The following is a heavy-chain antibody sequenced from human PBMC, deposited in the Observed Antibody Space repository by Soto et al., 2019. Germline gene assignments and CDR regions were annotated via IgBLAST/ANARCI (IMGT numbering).Heavy chain of an antibody. V-gene: IGHV4-31*03. CDR2: IYYSGST. J-gene: IGHJ4*02. CDR1: GGSISSGGYY. CDR3: ARDPRRGIDY. Sequence: SETLSLTCTVSGGSISSGGYYWSWIRQHPGKGLEWIGYIYYSGSTYYNPSLKSRVTISVDTSKNQFSLKLSSVTAADTAVYYCARDPRRGIDYWGQGTLVTVSS.